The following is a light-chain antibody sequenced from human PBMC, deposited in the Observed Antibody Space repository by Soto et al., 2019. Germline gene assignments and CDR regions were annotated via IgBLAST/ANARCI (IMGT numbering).Light chain of an antibody. V-gene: IGKV3-11*01. CDR2: QTS. CDR3: HQRQSWPRT. Sequence: IVLTHPPATLSSFPGDRVTLSCRASQCINTRLAWYQHRPGQAPRLLIYQTSIRAAGIPARFSASGSGTDFTLTISDVQPEDFALYYCHQRQSWPRTFGQGTKVDIK. CDR1: QCINTR. J-gene: IGKJ1*01.